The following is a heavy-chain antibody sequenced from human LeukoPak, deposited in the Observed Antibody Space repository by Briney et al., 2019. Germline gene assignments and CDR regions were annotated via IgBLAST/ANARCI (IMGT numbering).Heavy chain of an antibody. J-gene: IGHJ6*02. Sequence: SQTLSLTCTVSGGSISSGGYYWSWIRQHPGKGLEWLGYIYYSGSTYYNPSLKSRVTISVDTSKNQFSLKLSSVTAADTAVYYCARDLGFQHYYYGMDVWGQGTTVTVSS. V-gene: IGHV4-31*03. CDR3: ARDLGFQHYYYGMDV. D-gene: IGHD3-10*01. CDR1: GGSISSGGYY. CDR2: IYYSGST.